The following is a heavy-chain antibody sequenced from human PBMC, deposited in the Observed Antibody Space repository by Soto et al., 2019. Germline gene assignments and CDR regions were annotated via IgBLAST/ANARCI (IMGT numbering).Heavy chain of an antibody. V-gene: IGHV3-30*04. CDR2: ISYDEIDK. Sequence: GGSLRLSCTGSGFPFDDFAINWVRQAPGKGLEWVALISYDEIDKYFADAVKGRFTISRDNSKNTLYLQMDSLRAEDTAVYYCAGRSGSSDYWGRGTL. D-gene: IGHD3-10*01. J-gene: IGHJ4*02. CDR1: GFPFDDFA. CDR3: AGRSGSSDY.